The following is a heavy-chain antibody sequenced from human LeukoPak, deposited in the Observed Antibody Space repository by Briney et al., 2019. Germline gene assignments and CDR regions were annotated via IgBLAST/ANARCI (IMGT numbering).Heavy chain of an antibody. CDR1: GFTFSSYW. Sequence: PGGSLRLSCAASGFTFSSYWMHWVRQAPGKGLVWVSRINSDGSSTSYADSVKGRFTISRDNAKNSLYLQMNSLRAEDTAVYYCARGYRSGSYYFDYWGQGTLVTVSS. V-gene: IGHV3-74*01. D-gene: IGHD1-26*01. CDR2: INSDGSST. J-gene: IGHJ4*02. CDR3: ARGYRSGSYYFDY.